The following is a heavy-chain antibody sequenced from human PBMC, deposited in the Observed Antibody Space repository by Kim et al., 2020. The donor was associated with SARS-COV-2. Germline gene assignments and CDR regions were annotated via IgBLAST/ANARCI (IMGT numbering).Heavy chain of an antibody. D-gene: IGHD1-7*01. Sequence: KGRFTISRDNSKNTLYLQMNSLRAEDTAVYYCAKDLSWNYVSTLSYGMDVWGQGTTVTVSS. CDR3: AKDLSWNYVSTLSYGMDV. V-gene: IGHV3-30*02. J-gene: IGHJ6*02.